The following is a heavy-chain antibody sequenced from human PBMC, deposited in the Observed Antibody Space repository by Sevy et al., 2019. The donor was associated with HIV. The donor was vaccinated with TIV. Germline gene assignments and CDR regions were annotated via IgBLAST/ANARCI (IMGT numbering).Heavy chain of an antibody. CDR1: GYTFTTYD. Sequence: ASVKVSCKSSGYTFTTYDINWVRQATGQGLEWMGWMNPNSGNTGYAQKFQGRVTMTSNTSISTAYMELSSLRSEDTAVYYCARIDCSGYMGNFDYWGQGTLVTVSS. D-gene: IGHD3-22*01. V-gene: IGHV1-8*01. J-gene: IGHJ4*02. CDR3: ARIDCSGYMGNFDY. CDR2: MNPNSGNT.